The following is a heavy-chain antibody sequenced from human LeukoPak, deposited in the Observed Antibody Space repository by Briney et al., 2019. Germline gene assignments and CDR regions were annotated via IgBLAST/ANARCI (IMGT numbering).Heavy chain of an antibody. CDR2: ISSSSSYI. J-gene: IGHJ4*02. CDR1: GFTFSSYS. V-gene: IGHV3-21*04. Sequence: GGSLRLSCAASGFTFSSYSMNWVRQAPGKGLEWVSSISSSSSYIYYADSVKGRFTISRDNSKNTLYLQMNSLRAEDTAVYYCAKVLGETYWGQGTLVTVSS. CDR3: AKVLGETY.